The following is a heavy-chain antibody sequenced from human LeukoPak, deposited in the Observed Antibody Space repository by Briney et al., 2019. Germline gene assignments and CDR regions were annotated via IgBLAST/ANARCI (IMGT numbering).Heavy chain of an antibody. Sequence: GASVKVSCKASGDTFSSYAISWVRQAPGQGLEWMGGIIPIFGTANYAQKFQGRVTITTDESTSTAYMELSSLRSEDTAVYYCAITSRENYYYMDVWGKGTTVTVSS. CDR3: AITSRENYYYMDV. V-gene: IGHV1-69*05. D-gene: IGHD5-24*01. J-gene: IGHJ6*03. CDR1: GDTFSSYA. CDR2: IIPIFGTA.